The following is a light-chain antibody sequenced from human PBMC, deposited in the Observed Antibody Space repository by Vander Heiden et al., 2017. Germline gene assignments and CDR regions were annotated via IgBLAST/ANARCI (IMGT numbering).Light chain of an antibody. V-gene: IGLV3-19*01. CDR2: GKN. CDR1: SLRSYY. CDR3: DSRDSSGNHLEV. J-gene: IGLJ2*01. Sequence: SSELTQEPAVSVALGQTVRITCPGDSLRSYYASWYQQKPGQAPVLVIYGKNNRPSGIPDRFSGSSSGNTASLTITGAQAEDEADYYCDSRDSSGNHLEVFGGGTKLTVL.